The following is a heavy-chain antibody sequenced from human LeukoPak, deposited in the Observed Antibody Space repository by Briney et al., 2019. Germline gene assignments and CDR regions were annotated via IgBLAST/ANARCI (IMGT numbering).Heavy chain of an antibody. J-gene: IGHJ6*03. CDR1: GFTFSTYG. CDR3: AKDPSHLTNYYYYMDV. Sequence: GGSLRLSCAASGFTFSTYGMNWVRQAPGKGLEWVSAISGSGGSTYYADSVKGRFTISRDNSKNTLYLQMNSLRAEDTAVYYCAKDPSHLTNYYYYMDVWGKGTTVTISS. CDR2: ISGSGGST. V-gene: IGHV3-23*01.